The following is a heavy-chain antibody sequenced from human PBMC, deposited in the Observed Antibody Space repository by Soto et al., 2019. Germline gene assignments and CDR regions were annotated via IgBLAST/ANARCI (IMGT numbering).Heavy chain of an antibody. CDR2: ISGSGAIT. J-gene: IGHJ4*02. CDR1: GVTFSSYA. V-gene: IGHV3-23*01. CDR3: AKDTPDIVVVPAANFAY. Sequence: GGSLRLSCAASGVTFSSYAMSGVGQATRKGLEWVSAISGSGAITYYAAPVKGRFTISRDNSKTTLYLQMNSLSAEDTAVYYCAKDTPDIVVVPAANFAYWGQGPLVTVSS. D-gene: IGHD2-2*01.